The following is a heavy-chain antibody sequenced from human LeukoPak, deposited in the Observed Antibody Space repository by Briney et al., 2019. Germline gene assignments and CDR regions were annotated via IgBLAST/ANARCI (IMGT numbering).Heavy chain of an antibody. CDR2: ISGSGGST. D-gene: IGHD3-22*01. Sequence: GGSLRLSCAASGFTFSSYAMSWVRQAPGKGLEWVSSISGSGGSTYYADSVKGRFTISRDNSKNTLYLQMNSLRAEDTAVYYCARGAPTSTMIVVVVARNWYFDLWGRGTLVTVSS. V-gene: IGHV3-23*01. CDR3: ARGAPTSTMIVVVVARNWYFDL. CDR1: GFTFSSYA. J-gene: IGHJ2*01.